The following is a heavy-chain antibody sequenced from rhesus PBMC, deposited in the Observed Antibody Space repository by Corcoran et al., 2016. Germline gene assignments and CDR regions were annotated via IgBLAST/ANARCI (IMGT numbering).Heavy chain of an antibody. Sequence: QLQLQESGPGLVKPSETLSVTSAGPGGSISSSHWSWTRPAPGKGLEWIGYIYGCGSSTNYTPSLKSRVTLSVDTSKSQFSLKLSSVTAADTAVYYCVRGWGSNRFDVWGPGVLVTVSS. V-gene: IGHV4-169*01. D-gene: IGHD3-34*01. CDR1: GGSISSSH. J-gene: IGHJ5-1*01. CDR2: IYGCGSST. CDR3: VRGWGSNRFDV.